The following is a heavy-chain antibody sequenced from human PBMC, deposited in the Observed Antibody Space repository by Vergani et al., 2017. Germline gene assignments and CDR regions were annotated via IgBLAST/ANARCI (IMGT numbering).Heavy chain of an antibody. Sequence: EVQLVQSGAEVKKPGESLKISCQISGYSLTNYWIGWVRQMPGKGLEWMGIIHPADSDTRYSPSFQGQVTISVDKSISTADLQRSSLRASDSAMYYCARLYGRDSSGSKYFDYLGQGTLVNVSS. V-gene: IGHV5-51*01. CDR1: GYSLTNYW. CDR3: ARLYGRDSSGSKYFDY. J-gene: IGHJ4*02. CDR2: IHPADSDT. D-gene: IGHD3-22*01.